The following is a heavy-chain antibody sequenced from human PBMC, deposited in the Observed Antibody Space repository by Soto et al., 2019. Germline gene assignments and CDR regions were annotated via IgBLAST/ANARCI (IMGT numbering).Heavy chain of an antibody. Sequence: ASVKVPCKASGYTFASYARHWVRQAPGQRLERIRWINAGNGNTKYSQKFQGRVTITRDTSASTAKMELSILRSEDTAVYNCKSWVYDYVGGSYRLGIWFAPWGQGTLVTVS. D-gene: IGHD3-16*02. J-gene: IGHJ5*02. V-gene: IGHV1-3*01. CDR2: INAGNGNT. CDR1: GYTFASYA. CDR3: KSWVYDYVGGSYRLGIWFAP.